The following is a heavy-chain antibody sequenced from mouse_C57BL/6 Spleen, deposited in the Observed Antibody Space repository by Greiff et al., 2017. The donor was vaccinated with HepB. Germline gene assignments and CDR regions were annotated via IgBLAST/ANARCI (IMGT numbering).Heavy chain of an antibody. D-gene: IGHD1-1*01. V-gene: IGHV1-76*01. CDR1: GYTFTDYY. J-gene: IGHJ2*01. CDR3: ARVYGSPYYFDY. CDR2: IYPGSGNT. Sequence: VQLQQSGAELVRPGASVKLSCKASGYTFTDYYINWVKQRPGQGLEWIARIYPGSGNTYYNEKFKGKATLTAEKSSSTAYMQLSSLTSEDSAVYFCARVYGSPYYFDYWGQGTTLTVSS.